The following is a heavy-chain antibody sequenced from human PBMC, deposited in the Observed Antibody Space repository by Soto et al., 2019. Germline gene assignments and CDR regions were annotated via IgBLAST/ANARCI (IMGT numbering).Heavy chain of an antibody. Sequence: ASVKVSCKASGYTFTGYYMHWVRQAPGQGLEWMGWINPNSGGTNYAQKFQGWVTMTRDTSISTAYMELSRLRSDDTAVYYCARGPARNYYDSSAGGYNWFDPWGQGTLVTVSS. CDR3: ARGPARNYYDSSAGGYNWFDP. D-gene: IGHD3-22*01. CDR1: GYTFTGYY. CDR2: INPNSGGT. J-gene: IGHJ5*02. V-gene: IGHV1-2*04.